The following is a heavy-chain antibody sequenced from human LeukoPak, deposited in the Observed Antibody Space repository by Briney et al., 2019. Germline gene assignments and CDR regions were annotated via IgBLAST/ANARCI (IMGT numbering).Heavy chain of an antibody. Sequence: ASVNVSCKASGYTFTSYYMHWVRQAPGQGLEWMGIINPSGGSTSYAQKFQGRVTMTRDTSTSTVCMELSSLRSEDTAVYYCAREIAVATLVVVRHPFSFDYWGQGTLVTVSS. CDR2: INPSGGST. V-gene: IGHV1-46*01. D-gene: IGHD6-19*01. CDR1: GYTFTSYY. CDR3: AREIAVATLVVVRHPFSFDY. J-gene: IGHJ4*02.